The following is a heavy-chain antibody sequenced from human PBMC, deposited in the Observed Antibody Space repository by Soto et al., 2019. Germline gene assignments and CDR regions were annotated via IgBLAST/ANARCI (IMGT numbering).Heavy chain of an antibody. CDR2: IYYSGST. V-gene: IGHV4-61*08. CDR3: ARHTLPLLWFGELGGAFDI. CDR1: GGSISSGDYY. D-gene: IGHD3-10*01. Sequence: SETLSVTCTVSGGSISSGDYYWSWIRQPPGKGLEWIGYIYYSGSTNYNPSLKSRVTISVDTSKNQFSLKLSSVTAADTAVYYCARHTLPLLWFGELGGAFDIWGQGTMVTVSS. J-gene: IGHJ3*02.